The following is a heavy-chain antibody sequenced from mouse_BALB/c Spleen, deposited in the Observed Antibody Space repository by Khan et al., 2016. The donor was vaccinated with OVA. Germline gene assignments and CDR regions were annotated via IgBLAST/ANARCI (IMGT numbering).Heavy chain of an antibody. CDR3: ARVGNYWYFDV. V-gene: IGHV9-3-1*01. CDR2: INTYTGEP. D-gene: IGHD2-1*01. CDR1: GDTFTNYG. Sequence: LVQSGPELKKPGETVKISCKASGDTFTNYGMTWVKQAPGKGLKWMGWINTYTGEPTYAVDFKGRFAFSLETSATTASLQINNLKNEYTATYFCARVGNYWYFDVWGARTTVTVSS. J-gene: IGHJ1*01.